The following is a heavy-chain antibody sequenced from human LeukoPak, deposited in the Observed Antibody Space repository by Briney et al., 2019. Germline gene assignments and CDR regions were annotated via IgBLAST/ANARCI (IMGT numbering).Heavy chain of an antibody. CDR3: ARVERVWFGELFVY. J-gene: IGHJ4*02. Sequence: ASETLSLTCTVSGGSISSYYWSWIRQPAGKGLEWIGRIYTSGSTNYNPSLQSRVTMSVDTSKNQFSLKLSSVTAADTAVYYCARVERVWFGELFVYWGQGTLVTVSS. CDR2: IYTSGST. V-gene: IGHV4-4*07. CDR1: GGSISSYY. D-gene: IGHD3-10*01.